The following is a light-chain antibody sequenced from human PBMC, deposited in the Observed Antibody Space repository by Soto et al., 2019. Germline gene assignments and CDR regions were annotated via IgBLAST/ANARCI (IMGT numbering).Light chain of an antibody. CDR1: QGISSY. J-gene: IGKJ4*01. CDR2: AAS. V-gene: IGKV1-9*01. Sequence: DIQLTQSPSFLSASVGDRVTITCRASQGISSYLAWYQQKPGKPPSLLISAASTLQRGVPSRFSGSGSGTEFTLTIDSLQPEDFATYYCQQLGSFPLSFGGGTKVEI. CDR3: QQLGSFPLS.